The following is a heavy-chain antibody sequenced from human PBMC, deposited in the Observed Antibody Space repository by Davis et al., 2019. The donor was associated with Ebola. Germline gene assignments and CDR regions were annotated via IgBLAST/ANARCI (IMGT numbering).Heavy chain of an antibody. V-gene: IGHV3-21*01. D-gene: IGHD5-24*01. CDR3: ARAGWLQNFDY. J-gene: IGHJ4*02. Sequence: PGGSLRLSCVASGFTFSTYNMDWVRQAPGKGLEWVSSISSFSTSIYYADSMKGRFTISRDNAKNSLYLQMSSLRAEDTAVYYCARAGWLQNFDYWGQGTLVTVSS. CDR2: ISSFSTSI. CDR1: GFTFSTYN.